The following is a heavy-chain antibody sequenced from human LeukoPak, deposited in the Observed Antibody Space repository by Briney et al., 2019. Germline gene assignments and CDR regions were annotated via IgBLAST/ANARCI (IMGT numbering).Heavy chain of an antibody. D-gene: IGHD5-24*01. Sequence: SETLSLTCTVSGGSISSHYWSWIRQPPGKGLEWIGYICYSGSTNYNPSLKSRVTISVDTSKNQFSLKLSSVTAADTAVYYCATLRDGYNYGIDYWGQGTLVTVSS. CDR1: GGSISSHY. J-gene: IGHJ4*02. CDR2: ICYSGST. V-gene: IGHV4-59*11. CDR3: ATLRDGYNYGIDY.